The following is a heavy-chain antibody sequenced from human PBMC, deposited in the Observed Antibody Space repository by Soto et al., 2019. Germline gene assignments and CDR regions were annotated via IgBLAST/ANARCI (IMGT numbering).Heavy chain of an antibody. J-gene: IGHJ4*02. CDR3: ERDPRKYYFDY. CDR2: ISSRGSTI. CDR1: GFTFGDYY. Sequence: GVLRLSCAASGFTFGDYYMTWIRQAPGKGLEWVSYISSRGSTIYYADSVKGRFTISRDNAKNSLYLQMNSLRAEDTAVYYCERDPRKYYFDYWGQGTLVTVSS. V-gene: IGHV3-11*01.